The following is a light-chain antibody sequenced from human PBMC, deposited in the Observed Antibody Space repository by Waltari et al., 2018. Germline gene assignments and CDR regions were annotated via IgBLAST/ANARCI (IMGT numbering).Light chain of an antibody. Sequence: DIQMTQSPSSLSASIGDTITVTCRASQNIRTYLNWYQQKPAKAPKLLIFGASTLPRGVPSRFSGSASGTEFTLTVTNLRPDDFATYFCQQSFSSPWTFGQGTTV. CDR3: QQSFSSPWT. V-gene: IGKV1-39*01. CDR2: GAS. J-gene: IGKJ1*01. CDR1: QNIRTY.